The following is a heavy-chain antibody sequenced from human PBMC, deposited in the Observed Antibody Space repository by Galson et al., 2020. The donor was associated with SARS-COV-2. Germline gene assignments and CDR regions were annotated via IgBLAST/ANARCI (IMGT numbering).Heavy chain of an antibody. Sequence: ASVNDSCKDSGYTLTELSMHWVRQAPGKGLEWMGGFDPEDGETIYAQKFQGRVTMTEDTPTDKAYMGLSSLRSEDTDVYYCATTGGKILTGYYTDWFDPWGQGTLVTDSS. CDR3: ATTGGKILTGYYTDWFDP. CDR2: FDPEDGET. J-gene: IGHJ5*02. D-gene: IGHD3-9*01. V-gene: IGHV1-24*01. CDR1: GYTLTELS.